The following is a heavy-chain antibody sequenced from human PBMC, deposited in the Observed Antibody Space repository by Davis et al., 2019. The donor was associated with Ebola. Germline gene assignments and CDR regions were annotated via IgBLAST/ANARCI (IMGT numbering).Heavy chain of an antibody. CDR3: ARAGYIWSGHDY. V-gene: IGHV3-7*01. D-gene: IGHD3-3*01. CDR2: IKQDGSEK. Sequence: GESLKISCAASGFISSSYWMSWVRQAPGKGLELVANIKQDGSEKYYVDSVKGRFTISRDNAKNSLFLQMNSLRVEDTAVYYCARAGYIWSGHDYWGQGTLVTVSS. J-gene: IGHJ4*02. CDR1: GFISSSYW.